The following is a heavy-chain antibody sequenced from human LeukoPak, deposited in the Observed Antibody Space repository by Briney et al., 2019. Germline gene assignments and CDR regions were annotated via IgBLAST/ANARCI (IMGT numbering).Heavy chain of an antibody. CDR3: ARVLETYDYGDY. CDR1: GLTFSSYA. Sequence: GGSLRLSCAASGLTFSSYAMSWVRQAPGKGLEWVSAISGSGGSTYYADSVKGRFTISRDNSKNTLYLQMNSLRAEDTAVYYCARVLETYDYGDYWGQGTLVTVSS. D-gene: IGHD4/OR15-4a*01. CDR2: ISGSGGST. J-gene: IGHJ4*02. V-gene: IGHV3-23*01.